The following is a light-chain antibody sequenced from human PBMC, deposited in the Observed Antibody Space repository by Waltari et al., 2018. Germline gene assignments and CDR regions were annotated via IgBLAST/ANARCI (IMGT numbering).Light chain of an antibody. CDR3: QQRSSWSLT. Sequence: EIVLTQSPATLSLSPGERATLSCRASQTINNYLAWYQQKPGQAPRLLIYDASKRATGVPARFSGSGSGTGFTLTISSLEPEDFALYYCQQRSSWSLTFGGGTKVEIK. CDR2: DAS. V-gene: IGKV3-11*01. J-gene: IGKJ4*01. CDR1: QTINNY.